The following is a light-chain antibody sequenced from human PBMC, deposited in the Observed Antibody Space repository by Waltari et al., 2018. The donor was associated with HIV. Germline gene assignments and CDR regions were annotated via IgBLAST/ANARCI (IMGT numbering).Light chain of an antibody. CDR1: SRDAGAYNF. J-gene: IGLJ2*01. Sequence: QSALTQPPSASGSPGQSVTFSCTGTSRDAGAYNFVSCYQQHPGQAPKLIIYGVNQRPSGVPDRFSGSKSGNTASLTVSGLQADDEADYYCSSYAGPNHLLFGGGTRLTVL. CDR3: SSYAGPNHLL. CDR2: GVN. V-gene: IGLV2-8*01.